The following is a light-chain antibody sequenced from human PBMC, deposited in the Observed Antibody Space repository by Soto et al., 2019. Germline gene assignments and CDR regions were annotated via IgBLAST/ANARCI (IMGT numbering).Light chain of an antibody. CDR1: SSDVGGYKY. V-gene: IGLV2-8*01. Sequence: QSALTQPASVSGSPGQSITISCSGTSSDVGGYKYVSWYQQHPGKAPKLMIYEVSQRPSGVPDRFSGSKSGNTSSLTVSGLQAEDEADYYCSSYAGSNNLVFGGGTKLTVL. J-gene: IGLJ2*01. CDR3: SSYAGSNNLV. CDR2: EVS.